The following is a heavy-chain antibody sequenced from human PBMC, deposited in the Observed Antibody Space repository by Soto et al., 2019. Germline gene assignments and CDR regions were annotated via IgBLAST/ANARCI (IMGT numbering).Heavy chain of an antibody. D-gene: IGHD3-3*02. Sequence: EVHLVESGGGLVQPGGSLRLSCAASGFTFSTYWMHWVRQAPGKGLVWVSRINADGTTTTYADSVKGRFTISRDTAKITLDLQMNSLRAEDTAVYFCATVATHSYNWVDPWGQGTLVTISS. CDR1: GFTFSTYW. CDR3: ATVATHSYNWVDP. CDR2: INADGTTT. V-gene: IGHV3-74*01. J-gene: IGHJ5*02.